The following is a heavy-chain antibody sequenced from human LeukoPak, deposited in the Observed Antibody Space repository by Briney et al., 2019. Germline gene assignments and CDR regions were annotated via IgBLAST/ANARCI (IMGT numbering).Heavy chain of an antibody. J-gene: IGHJ4*02. CDR1: GFTFDDYA. CDR3: AKDGRTRYFDWLDY. CDR2: ISWNSGSI. D-gene: IGHD3-9*01. Sequence: GRSLRLSCAASGFTFDDYAMHWVRQAPGKGLGWVSGISWNSGSIGYADSVKGRFTISRDNAKNSLYLQMNSLRAEDTALYYCAKDGRTRYFDWLDYWGQGTLVTVSS. V-gene: IGHV3-9*01.